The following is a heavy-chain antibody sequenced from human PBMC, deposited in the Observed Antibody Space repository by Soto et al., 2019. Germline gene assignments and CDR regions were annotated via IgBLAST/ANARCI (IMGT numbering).Heavy chain of an antibody. J-gene: IGHJ6*02. D-gene: IGHD5-18*01. CDR3: AREGDPYSYGYYYYGMDV. Sequence: GGSLRLSCAASGFTFSSYGMHWVRQAPGKGLEWVAVIWYDGSNKYYADSVKGRFTISRDNSKNTLYLQMNSLRAEDTAVYYCAREGDPYSYGYYYYGMDVWGQGTTVTVSS. V-gene: IGHV3-33*01. CDR2: IWYDGSNK. CDR1: GFTFSSYG.